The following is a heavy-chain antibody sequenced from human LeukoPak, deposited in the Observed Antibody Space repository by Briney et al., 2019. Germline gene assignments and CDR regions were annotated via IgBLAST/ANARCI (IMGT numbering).Heavy chain of an antibody. V-gene: IGHV3-23*01. J-gene: IGHJ5*02. D-gene: IGHD3-10*01. Sequence: GVSLRLSCAASGFTFSSYAMSWVRQAPGKWLEWVSAISGSGGSTYYADSVKGRFTISRDNSKNTLYLQMNSLRAEDTAVYYCARDPPYYYGSGSYYYGLPYMTNWFDPWGQGTLVTVSS. CDR2: ISGSGGST. CDR1: GFTFSSYA. CDR3: ARDPPYYYGSGSYYYGLPYMTNWFDP.